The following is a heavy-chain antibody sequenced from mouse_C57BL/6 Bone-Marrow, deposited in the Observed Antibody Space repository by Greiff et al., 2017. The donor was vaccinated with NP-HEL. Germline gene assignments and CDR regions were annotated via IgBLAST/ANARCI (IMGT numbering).Heavy chain of an antibody. CDR1: GFTFSSYA. CDR2: ISDGGSYT. Sequence: EVQLVESGGGLVKPGGSLKLSCAASGFTFSSYAMSWVRQTPEKRLEWVATISDGGSYTYYPDNVKGRFTISRDNAKNNLYLQMSHLKSEDTAMYYCARDYGSSYGDWYFDVWGTGTTVTVSS. V-gene: IGHV5-4*01. J-gene: IGHJ1*03. D-gene: IGHD1-1*01. CDR3: ARDYGSSYGDWYFDV.